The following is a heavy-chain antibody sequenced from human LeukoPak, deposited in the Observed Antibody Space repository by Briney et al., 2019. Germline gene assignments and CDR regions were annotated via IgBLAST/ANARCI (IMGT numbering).Heavy chain of an antibody. Sequence: SSETLSLTCAVYGGSFSGYYWSWIRQPPGKGLEWIGYIYYSGSTNYNPSLKSRVTISVDTSKNQFSLKLSSVTAADTAVYYCARDLVDSSGYYYAFDIWGQGTMVTVSS. D-gene: IGHD3-22*01. CDR3: ARDLVDSSGYYYAFDI. J-gene: IGHJ3*02. CDR2: IYYSGST. V-gene: IGHV4-59*01. CDR1: GGSFSGYY.